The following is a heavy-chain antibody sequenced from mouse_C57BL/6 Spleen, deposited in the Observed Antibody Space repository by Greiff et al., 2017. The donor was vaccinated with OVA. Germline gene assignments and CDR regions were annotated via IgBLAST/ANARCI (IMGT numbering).Heavy chain of an antibody. CDR3: VEGTVVAPDAMDY. V-gene: IGHV1-64*01. J-gene: IGHJ4*01. CDR1: GYTFTSYW. Sequence: QVQLQQSGPELVKPGASVKLSCKASGYTFTSYWMHWVKQRPGQGLEWIGMIHPNSGSTNYHEQFKSKATLTVDKSSSTAYMQLSSLTSEDSAVYYCVEGTVVAPDAMDYWGQGTSVTVSA. CDR2: IHPNSGST. D-gene: IGHD1-1*01.